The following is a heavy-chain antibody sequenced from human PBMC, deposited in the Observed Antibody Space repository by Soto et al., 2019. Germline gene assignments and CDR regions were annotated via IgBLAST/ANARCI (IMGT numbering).Heavy chain of an antibody. Sequence: GGSLRLSCAASGFTFSSYSMNWGRQAPGKGLEWVSYISSSSSTIYYADSVKGRFTISRDNAKNSLYLQMNSLRAEDTAVYYCAAIPLSIAAATWYMDVWGKGTTVTVSS. V-gene: IGHV3-48*01. CDR3: AAIPLSIAAATWYMDV. D-gene: IGHD6-13*01. CDR2: ISSSSSTI. CDR1: GFTFSSYS. J-gene: IGHJ6*03.